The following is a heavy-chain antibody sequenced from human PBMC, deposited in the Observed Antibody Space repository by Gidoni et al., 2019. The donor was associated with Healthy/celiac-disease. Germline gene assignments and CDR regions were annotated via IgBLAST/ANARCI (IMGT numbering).Heavy chain of an antibody. CDR1: GRTFSSYA. D-gene: IGHD3-22*01. CDR3: ASLYYDSSGYYYVDY. J-gene: IGHJ4*02. V-gene: IGHV1-69*04. CDR2: TIPIIGIA. Sequence: QVQLVQSAAEVMNPGSSVKVSCKASGRTFSSYAISWVRQAPGQGLEWMGRTIPIIGIANYAQKFQGRVTITADKSTNTAYVELSSLRSEDTAVYYCASLYYDSSGYYYVDYWGQGTLVTVSS.